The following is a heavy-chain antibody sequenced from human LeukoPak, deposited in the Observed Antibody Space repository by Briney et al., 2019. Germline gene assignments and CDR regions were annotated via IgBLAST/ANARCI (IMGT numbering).Heavy chain of an antibody. CDR3: ARDYDGDAGLDS. V-gene: IGHV3-33*08. CDR2: IWSDDRNK. CDR1: GFTFDNYG. Sequence: GGSLRLSCAASGFTFDNYGMHWVRQAPGKGLEWVALIWSDDRNKYYADSVKGQFTISRDNSKNTLYLQMNSLRAEDTAVYYCARDYDGDAGLDSWGQGTLVTVSS. D-gene: IGHD5-12*01. J-gene: IGHJ4*02.